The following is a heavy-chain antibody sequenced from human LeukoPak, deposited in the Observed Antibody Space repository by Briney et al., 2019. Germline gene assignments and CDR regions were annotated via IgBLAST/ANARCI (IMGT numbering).Heavy chain of an antibody. Sequence: GGSLRLSCAASGFTFSDHYMDWGRQAPGKGLEWVGHIKAKTAGGTTDYAAPVKGRFTISRDDSQNTLFVQMNTLRTEDTGVYYCAHLGSGWYVRDWGRGTLVTFSS. J-gene: IGHJ4*02. V-gene: IGHV3-15*01. D-gene: IGHD6-19*01. CDR2: IKAKTAGGTT. CDR3: AHLGSGWYVRD. CDR1: GFTFSDHY.